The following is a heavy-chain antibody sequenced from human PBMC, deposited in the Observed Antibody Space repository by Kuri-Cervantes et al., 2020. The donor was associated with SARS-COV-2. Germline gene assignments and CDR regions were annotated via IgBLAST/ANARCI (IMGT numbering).Heavy chain of an antibody. CDR1: GFTFSDYY. D-gene: IGHD3-3*01. J-gene: IGHJ4*02. CDR2: ISSSGSTI. V-gene: IGHV3-11*04. Sequence: GGSLRLSCAASGFTFSDYYMSWIRQAPGKGLEWVSYISSSGSTIYYADSVKGRFTISRDNAKNSLYLQMNSLRAEDTAAYYCARVRFLEWLPDDYWGQGTLVTVSS. CDR3: ARVRFLEWLPDDY.